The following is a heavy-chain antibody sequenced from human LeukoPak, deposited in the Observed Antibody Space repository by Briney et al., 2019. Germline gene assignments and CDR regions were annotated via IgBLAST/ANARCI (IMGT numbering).Heavy chain of an antibody. J-gene: IGHJ3*02. CDR1: GYTFTNYY. Sequence: ASVKASCKASGYTFTNYYMHWVRQAPGQGLEWMGIINPSGGSTSYAQKFQGRVTMTRDTSTSTVYMELSSLRSEDSAVYYCARDTPNCSGGSCYSGDAFDIWGQGTMVTVSS. D-gene: IGHD2-15*01. CDR3: ARDTPNCSGGSCYSGDAFDI. CDR2: INPSGGST. V-gene: IGHV1-46*03.